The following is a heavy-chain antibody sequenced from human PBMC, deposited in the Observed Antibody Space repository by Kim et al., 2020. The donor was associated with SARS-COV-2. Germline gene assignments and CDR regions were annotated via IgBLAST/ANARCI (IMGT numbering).Heavy chain of an antibody. CDR2: TYYRSKWYN. D-gene: IGHD3-16*01. Sequence: SQTLSLTCAVSGDSVSSNTAAWNWIRQSPSRGLEWLGRTYYRSKWYNDYAVSVKSRISFNPDTSKNQLSLQLTSVTPEDTAVYYCARDHWHLGNWYLDLWGRGTLVTVFS. J-gene: IGHJ2*01. CDR3: ARDHWHLGNWYLDL. CDR1: GDSVSSNTAA. V-gene: IGHV6-1*01.